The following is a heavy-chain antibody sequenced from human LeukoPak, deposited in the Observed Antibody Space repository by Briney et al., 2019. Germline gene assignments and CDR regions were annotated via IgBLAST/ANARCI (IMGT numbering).Heavy chain of an antibody. J-gene: IGHJ4*02. Sequence: SETLSLTCTVSGGSISSYYWSWIRQPPGKGLEWIGYIYYSESTNYNPSLKSRVTISVDTSKNQFSLKLSSVTAADTAVYYCAREVWYGGFDYWGQGTLVTVSS. D-gene: IGHD6-13*01. CDR3: AREVWYGGFDY. CDR1: GGSISSYY. V-gene: IGHV4-59*01. CDR2: IYYSEST.